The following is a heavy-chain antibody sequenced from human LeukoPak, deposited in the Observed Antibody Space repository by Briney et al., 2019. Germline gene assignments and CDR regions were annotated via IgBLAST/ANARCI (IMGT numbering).Heavy chain of an antibody. V-gene: IGHV1-8*01. CDR1: GYTFTSYD. CDR3: ARGLHSGWYRYYYYGMDV. Sequence: ASVKVSCKASGYTFTSYDINWVRQATGQGLEWMGWTNPNSGNTGYAQKFQGRVTMTRNTSISTAYMELSSLRSEDTAVYYCARGLHSGWYRYYYYGMDVWGQGTTVTVSS. D-gene: IGHD6-19*01. J-gene: IGHJ6*02. CDR2: TNPNSGNT.